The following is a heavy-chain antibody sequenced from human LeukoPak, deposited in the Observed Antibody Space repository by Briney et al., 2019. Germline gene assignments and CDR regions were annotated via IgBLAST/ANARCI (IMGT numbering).Heavy chain of an antibody. D-gene: IGHD3-10*01. J-gene: IGHJ4*02. CDR3: AFRSITMVRGVIHLFDY. CDR2: IYHSGST. Sequence: PSETLSLTCAVSGYSISSGYYWGWIRQPPGKGLEWIGSIYHSGSTYYNPSLKSRVIISVDTSKNQFSLKLSSVTAADTAVYYCAFRSITMVRGVIHLFDYWGQGTLVTVSS. CDR1: GYSISSGYY. V-gene: IGHV4-38-2*01.